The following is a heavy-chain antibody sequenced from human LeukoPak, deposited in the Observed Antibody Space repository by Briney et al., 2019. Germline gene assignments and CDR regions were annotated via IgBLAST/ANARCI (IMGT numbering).Heavy chain of an antibody. D-gene: IGHD3-10*01. J-gene: IGHJ5*02. CDR1: GGTFSSYA. CDR2: IIPIFGTA. Sequence: GASVKVSCKASGGTFSSYAISWVRQAPGQGLEWMGGIIPIFGTANYAQKFQGRVTTTADESTSTAYMELSSLRSEDTAVYYCARDKGDYYYGSGRPLNGNWFDPWGQGTLVTVSS. CDR3: ARDKGDYYYGSGRPLNGNWFDP. V-gene: IGHV1-69*13.